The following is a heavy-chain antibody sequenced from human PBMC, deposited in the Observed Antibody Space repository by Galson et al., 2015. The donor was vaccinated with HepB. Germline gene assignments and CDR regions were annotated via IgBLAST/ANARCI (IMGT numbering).Heavy chain of an antibody. Sequence: LSLTCTVSGGSISDSFWSWIRQPPGKGLEWIGYLHYSGATNYNPSLKSRVTISVDTSKTHFSLKLSSVTAADTAVYYCARERTPLAGTGLDHRGQGTLVTVSS. CDR3: ARERTPLAGTGLDH. V-gene: IGHV4-59*01. CDR1: GGSISDSF. D-gene: IGHD1-7*01. CDR2: LHYSGAT. J-gene: IGHJ4*02.